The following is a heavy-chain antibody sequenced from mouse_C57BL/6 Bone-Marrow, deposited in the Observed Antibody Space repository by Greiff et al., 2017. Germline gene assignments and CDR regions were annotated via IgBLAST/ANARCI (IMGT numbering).Heavy chain of an antibody. CDR1: GYTFTSYW. CDR3: ARWLLFDY. V-gene: IGHV1-64*01. J-gene: IGHJ2*01. CDR2: IHPNSGST. D-gene: IGHD2-3*01. Sequence: VQLQQPGAELVKPGASVKLSCKASGYTFTSYWMHWVKQRPGQGLEWIGMIHPNSGSTNYNAKFKSKATLTVDNSSSPAYMQLSSLTSEDSAVYYCARWLLFDYWGQGTTLTVSS.